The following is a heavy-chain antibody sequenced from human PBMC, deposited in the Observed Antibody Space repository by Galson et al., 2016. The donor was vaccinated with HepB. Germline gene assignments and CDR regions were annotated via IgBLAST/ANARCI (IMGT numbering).Heavy chain of an antibody. Sequence: SLRLSCAASGFTFSSYNMNWVRQAPGKGLEWVSSISSSSNYIYYADSVKGRFISSRDNANNSLYLQMNSLRAEDTAVYYCARESSTWSLGVPDCWGQGTLVTVSS. J-gene: IGHJ4*02. CDR3: ARESSTWSLGVPDC. CDR1: GFTFSSYN. CDR2: ISSSSNYI. V-gene: IGHV3-21*01. D-gene: IGHD6-13*01.